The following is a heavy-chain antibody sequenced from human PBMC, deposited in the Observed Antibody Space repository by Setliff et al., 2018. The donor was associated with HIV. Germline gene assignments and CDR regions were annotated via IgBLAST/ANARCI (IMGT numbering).Heavy chain of an antibody. V-gene: IGHV3-23*01. CDR3: AKVLSVVPIIFDAFDA. CDR2: IGGSGGGT. D-gene: IGHD2-2*01. Sequence: ETLSLTCSVSGLIFSNYALSWARQAPGKGLEWVSAIGGSGGGTNYADSVKGRFTISRDNSKNTLFLQMNSLRVEDTAVYYCAKVLSVVPIIFDAFDAWGQGTMVTVSS. J-gene: IGHJ3*01. CDR1: GLIFSNYA.